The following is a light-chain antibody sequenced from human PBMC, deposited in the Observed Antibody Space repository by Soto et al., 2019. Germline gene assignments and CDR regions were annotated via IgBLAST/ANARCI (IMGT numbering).Light chain of an antibody. CDR3: QKYNSAPQT. CDR1: QGISNY. Sequence: DIQMTQSPSSLSASVGDRVTITCRAIQGISNYLAWYQQKPGKVPKLLIYAASTLQSGVPSRFSGSGSGTDFTLTISSLQLEDFATYYCQKYNSAPQTCGQGTKVEIK. V-gene: IGKV1-27*01. CDR2: AAS. J-gene: IGKJ1*01.